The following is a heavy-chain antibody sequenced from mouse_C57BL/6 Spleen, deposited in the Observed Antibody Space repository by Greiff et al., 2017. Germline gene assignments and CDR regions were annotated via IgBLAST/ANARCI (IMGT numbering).Heavy chain of an antibody. J-gene: IGHJ1*03. Sequence: VQLKESGGGLVKPGGSLKLSCAASGFTFSDYGMHWVRQAPEKGLEWVAYISSGSSTIYYADTVKGRFTISRDNAKDTLFLQMTSLRSEDTALYYCARLYDYDGYFDVWGTGTTVTVSS. CDR3: ARLYDYDGYFDV. CDR2: ISSGSSTI. D-gene: IGHD2-4*01. CDR1: GFTFSDYG. V-gene: IGHV5-17*01.